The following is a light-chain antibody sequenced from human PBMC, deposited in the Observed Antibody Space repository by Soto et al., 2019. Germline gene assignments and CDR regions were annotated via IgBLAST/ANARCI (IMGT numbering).Light chain of an antibody. V-gene: IGKV3-15*01. CDR2: GPS. CDR3: QEFNSWPGT. Sequence: EIVMTQSPATLSVSPGERATLSCRASQSVSSNLAWYQQKPGQAPRLLIYGPSTRATGIPARLSGNGSGTEFTRTIGSLQSEDSAAYYWQEFNSWPGTFGQGTKVEIK. CDR1: QSVSSN. J-gene: IGKJ1*01.